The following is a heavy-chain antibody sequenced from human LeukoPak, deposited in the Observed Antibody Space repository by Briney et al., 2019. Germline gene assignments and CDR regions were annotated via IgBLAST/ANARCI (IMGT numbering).Heavy chain of an antibody. Sequence: PSETLSLACAVSGGSFSGYYLSWIRQPPGKGLEWIGEINHSGSTNYNPPLKSRVTISVDTSKNQFSLKLSSVTAADTAVYYWARGRAPGVTAADRDYWGQGTLVTVSS. D-gene: IGHD6-13*01. CDR2: INHSGST. CDR3: ARGRAPGVTAADRDY. CDR1: GGSFSGYY. J-gene: IGHJ4*02. V-gene: IGHV4-34*01.